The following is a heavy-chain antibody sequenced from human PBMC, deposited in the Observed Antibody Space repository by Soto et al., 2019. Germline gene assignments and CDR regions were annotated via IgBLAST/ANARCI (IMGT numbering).Heavy chain of an antibody. D-gene: IGHD2-8*01. CDR2: IIPIFGTA. CDR3: ARAISYAYGMDV. J-gene: IGHJ6*02. V-gene: IGHV1-69*13. Sequence: SVKVSCKASGGTFSSYAISWVRQAPGQGLEWMGGIIPIFGTANYAQKFQGRVTITADESTSTAYMELSSLRAEDTAVYYCARAISYAYGMDVWGQGTTVTVSS. CDR1: GGTFSSYA.